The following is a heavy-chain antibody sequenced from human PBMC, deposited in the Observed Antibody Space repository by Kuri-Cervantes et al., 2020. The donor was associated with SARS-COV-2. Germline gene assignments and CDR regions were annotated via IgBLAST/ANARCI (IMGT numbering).Heavy chain of an antibody. Sequence: ASVKVSCKASGYTFTSYGISWVRQAPGQGLEWMGWISAYNGNTNYAQKLQGRVTMTTDTSTSTAYMELRSLRSDDTAVYYCARDGRAWELRGPFVYWGQGTLVTVSS. CDR2: ISAYNGNT. CDR1: GYTFTSYG. D-gene: IGHD1-26*01. J-gene: IGHJ4*02. CDR3: ARDGRAWELRGPFVY. V-gene: IGHV1-18*01.